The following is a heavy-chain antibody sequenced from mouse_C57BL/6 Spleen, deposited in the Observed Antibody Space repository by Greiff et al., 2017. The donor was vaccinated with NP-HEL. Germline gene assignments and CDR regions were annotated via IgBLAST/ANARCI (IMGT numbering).Heavy chain of an antibody. Sequence: EVQGVESGEGLVKPGGSLNLSCAASGFTFSSYAMSWVRQTPEKRLEWVAYISSGGDYIYYADTVKGRFTISRDNARNTLYLQMSSLKSEDTAMYYCTRVYGNYVAMDYWGQGTSVTVSS. V-gene: IGHV5-9-1*02. CDR2: ISSGGDYI. J-gene: IGHJ4*01. D-gene: IGHD2-1*01. CDR1: GFTFSSYA. CDR3: TRVYGNYVAMDY.